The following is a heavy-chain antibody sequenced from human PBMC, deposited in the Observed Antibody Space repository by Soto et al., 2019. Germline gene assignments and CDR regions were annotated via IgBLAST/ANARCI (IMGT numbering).Heavy chain of an antibody. CDR1: GFTFSGSA. CDR2: ISGSGGTT. J-gene: IGHJ4*02. V-gene: IGHV3-23*01. Sequence: PGGSLRLSCAASGFTFSGSAMSWVRQAPGKGLEWVSAISGSGGTTYYANSVKGRFTVSRDNSKNTLFLQMNSLRAADTAVYYRAKGATMIMVAPLTYWGQGTLVTVSS. CDR3: AKGATMIMVAPLTY. D-gene: IGHD3-22*01.